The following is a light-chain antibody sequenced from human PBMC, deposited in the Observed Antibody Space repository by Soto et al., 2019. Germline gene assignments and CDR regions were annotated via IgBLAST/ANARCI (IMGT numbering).Light chain of an antibody. CDR1: SGDVGAYDY. CDR3: TSYAGSIYPYD. CDR2: EVT. J-gene: IGLJ1*01. V-gene: IGLV2-8*01. Sequence: QSALTQPPSASGSPGQSVTISCTGTSGDVGAYDYVSWYQQHPGKAPKLLIYEVTKRPLGVPDRFSGSKSGNAASLTVSGLQAEDEANYYCTSYAGSIYPYDFGTGTKLTVL.